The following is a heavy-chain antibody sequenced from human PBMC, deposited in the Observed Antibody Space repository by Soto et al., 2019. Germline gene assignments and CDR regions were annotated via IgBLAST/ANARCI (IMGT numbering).Heavy chain of an antibody. J-gene: IGHJ4*02. V-gene: IGHV1-18*01. Sequence: XSVKVSCNASGYPFTSYGIIWVRQAPGQGLEWMGWISAYNGNTNYAQKLQGRVTMTTDTSTSTAYMELRSLRSDDTAVYYCERCVLYYDSSGYPAYFDYWGQGTLVTVS. CDR3: ERCVLYYDSSGYPAYFDY. CDR1: GYPFTSYG. D-gene: IGHD3-22*01. CDR2: ISAYNGNT.